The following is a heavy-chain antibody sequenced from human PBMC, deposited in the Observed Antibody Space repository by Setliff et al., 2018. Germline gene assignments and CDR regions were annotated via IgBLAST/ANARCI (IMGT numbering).Heavy chain of an antibody. V-gene: IGHV4-31*03. CDR3: ASDPLTPNRRRAFDI. CDR1: GGSIRKGGYY. D-gene: IGHD2-15*01. CDR2: IYYSGSN. J-gene: IGHJ3*02. Sequence: SETLSLTCTVSGGSIRKGGYYWXXXRQQPGKGREWIGYIYYSGSNYNNPSLKSRVTIAVATSKNQFSLKLSSVTAADTAVSYCASDPLTPNRRRAFDIWGQGTMVTVSS.